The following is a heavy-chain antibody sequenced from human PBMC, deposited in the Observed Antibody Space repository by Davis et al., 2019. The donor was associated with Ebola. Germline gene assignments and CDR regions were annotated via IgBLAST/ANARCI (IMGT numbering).Heavy chain of an antibody. D-gene: IGHD2-2*01. CDR2: INPNSGDT. CDR3: ARLAVPAAGNILIGEYGMDV. CDR1: GYTFTGYF. V-gene: IGHV1-2*02. Sequence: ASVKVSCKASGYTFTGYFMHWVRQAPGQGLEWMGWINPNSGDTNYAQKFQGGVTMTRDTSISTAYMELSRLRSDDTAVYYWARLAVPAAGNILIGEYGMDVWGQGTMVTVSS. J-gene: IGHJ6*02.